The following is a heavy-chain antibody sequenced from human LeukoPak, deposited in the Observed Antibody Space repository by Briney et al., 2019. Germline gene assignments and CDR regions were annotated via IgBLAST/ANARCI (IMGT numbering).Heavy chain of an antibody. CDR3: AKNQWGIADHGNALDI. CDR2: ISGSGGST. J-gene: IGHJ3*02. CDR1: GFTFSSYA. D-gene: IGHD6-13*01. V-gene: IGHV3-23*01. Sequence: GGSLRLSCAASGFTFSSYAMSWVRQAPGKGLEWVSAISGSGGSTYYADSVKGRFTISRDNSKNTLYLQMNSLRAEDTAVYYCAKNQWGIADHGNALDIWGQGTMVTVSS.